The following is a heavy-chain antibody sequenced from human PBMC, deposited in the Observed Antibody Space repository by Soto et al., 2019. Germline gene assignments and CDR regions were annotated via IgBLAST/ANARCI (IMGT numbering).Heavy chain of an antibody. CDR3: ETMRDLGARVLTD. J-gene: IGHJ4*02. CDR1: GYTLTELS. Sequence: ASVKVSCKVSGYTLTELSMHWVRQAPGKGLEWLGGFDPEDGETIYAQKFQGRVTMTEDTSTDTAYMELSSQRSEDNAVSYSETMRDLGARVLTDWGQGTLVTVSS. CDR2: FDPEDGET. V-gene: IGHV1-24*01. D-gene: IGHD6-6*01.